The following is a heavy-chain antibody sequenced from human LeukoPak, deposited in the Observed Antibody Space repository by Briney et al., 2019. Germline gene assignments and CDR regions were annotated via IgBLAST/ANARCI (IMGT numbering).Heavy chain of an antibody. Sequence: SVKVSCKASGGTFSSYAISWVRQAPGQGLEWMGRIIPIFGIANYAQKFQGRVTITADKFTSTAYMELSSLRSEDTAVYYCASTSGSSGWYSPPDYWGQGTLVTVSS. J-gene: IGHJ4*02. V-gene: IGHV1-69*04. CDR1: GGTFSSYA. D-gene: IGHD6-19*01. CDR3: ASTSGSSGWYSPPDY. CDR2: IIPIFGIA.